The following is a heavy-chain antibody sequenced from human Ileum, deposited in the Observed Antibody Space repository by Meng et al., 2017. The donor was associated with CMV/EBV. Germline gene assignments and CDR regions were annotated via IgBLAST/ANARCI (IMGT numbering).Heavy chain of an antibody. D-gene: IGHD6-19*01. CDR2: VNPNNGDT. V-gene: IGHV1-18*04. Sequence: QVHMVQSGPEVRKPGASIKVSCKTSGYVFANDLISWVRQAPGQGLECMGWVNPNNGDTKYAQKFQGRVAMTTDTSTSTAYMELRSLTPDDTAVYYCARHGYYSTGWSFWGQGTLVTVSS. CDR1: GYVFANDL. CDR3: ARHGYYSTGWSF. J-gene: IGHJ4*02.